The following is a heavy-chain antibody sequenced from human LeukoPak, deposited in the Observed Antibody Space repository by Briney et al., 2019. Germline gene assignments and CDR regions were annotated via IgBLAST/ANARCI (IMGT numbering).Heavy chain of an antibody. CDR2: MNLNSGNT. V-gene: IGHV1-8*03. CDR3: ARASRIAVAGTIDY. CDR1: GYTFTSYD. Sequence: ASVKVSCKASGYTFTSYDINWVRQATGQGLEWMGWMNLNSGNTGYAQKFQGRVTITRNTSISTAYMELSSLRSEDTAVYYCARASRIAVAGTIDYWGQGTLVTVSS. J-gene: IGHJ4*02. D-gene: IGHD6-19*01.